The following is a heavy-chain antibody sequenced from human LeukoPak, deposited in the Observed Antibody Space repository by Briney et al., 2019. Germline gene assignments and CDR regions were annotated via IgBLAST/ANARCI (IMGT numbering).Heavy chain of an antibody. CDR3: ARVGIAMVLDY. CDR2: IYTSGST. J-gene: IGHJ4*02. CDR1: GGSISSGSYY. V-gene: IGHV4-61*02. Sequence: SQTPSLTCTVSGGSISSGSYYWSRIRQPAGKGLEWIGRIYTSGSTNYNPSLKSRVTISVDTSKNQFSLKLSSVTAADTAVYYCARVGIAMVLDYWGQGTLVTVSS. D-gene: IGHD5-18*01.